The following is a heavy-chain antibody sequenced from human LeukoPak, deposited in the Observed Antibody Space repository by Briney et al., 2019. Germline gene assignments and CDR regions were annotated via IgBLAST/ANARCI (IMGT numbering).Heavy chain of an antibody. CDR3: ARTLSGYDYEIDS. CDR2: IYYSGNS. V-gene: IGHV4-39*07. Sequence: SETLSLTCTVSGGSLSNRSSYWGWIRQPPGKGLEWIGSIYYSGNSYYNPFLKSRVTISVDTSKNLFSLKMTSVTAADTAVYYCARTLSGYDYEIDSWGQGTLVTVSS. D-gene: IGHD5-12*01. CDR1: GGSLSNRSSY. J-gene: IGHJ4*02.